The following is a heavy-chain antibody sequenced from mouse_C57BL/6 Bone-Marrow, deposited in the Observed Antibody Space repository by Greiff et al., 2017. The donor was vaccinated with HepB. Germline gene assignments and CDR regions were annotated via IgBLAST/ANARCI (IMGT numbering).Heavy chain of an antibody. Sequence: QVQLQQPGAELVMPGASVKLSCKASGYTFTSYWMHWVKQRPGQGLEWIGEIDPSDSYTNYNQKFKGKSTLTVDKSSSTAYMQLSSLTSEDSAVYYCAREGGAYGSSPFAYWGQGTLVTVSA. CDR2: IDPSDSYT. CDR3: AREGGAYGSSPFAY. V-gene: IGHV1-69*01. CDR1: GYTFTSYW. J-gene: IGHJ3*01. D-gene: IGHD1-1*01.